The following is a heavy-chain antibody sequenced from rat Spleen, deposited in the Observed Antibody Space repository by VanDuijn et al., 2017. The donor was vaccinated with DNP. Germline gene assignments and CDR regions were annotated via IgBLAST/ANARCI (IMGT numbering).Heavy chain of an antibody. D-gene: IGHD1-2*01. Sequence: EVQLEESGGGLVQPGSPLKLSCAASGFTFSNYGMHWIRQAPTKGLEWVASISPSGGSTYYRDSVKGRFTISRDSAESTLYLQMNSLRSEDTATYYCTRGISIAAISTFDFWGQGVMVTVSS. CDR3: TRGISIAAISTFDF. J-gene: IGHJ2*01. CDR1: GFTFSNYG. CDR2: ISPSGGST. V-gene: IGHV5-19*01.